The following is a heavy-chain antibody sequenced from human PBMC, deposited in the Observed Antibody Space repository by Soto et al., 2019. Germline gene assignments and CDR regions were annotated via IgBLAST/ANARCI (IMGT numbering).Heavy chain of an antibody. CDR3: VKDLMYQLLGGGGATNY. CDR1: GFTFSSYA. D-gene: IGHD2-2*01. V-gene: IGHV3-64D*08. J-gene: IGHJ4*02. CDR2: ISSNGGST. Sequence: GGSLRLSCSASGFTFSSYAMHWVRQAPGKGLEYVSAISSNGGSTYYADSVKDRFTISRDNSKNTLYLQMSSLRAEDTAVYYCVKDLMYQLLGGGGATNYWGQGTLVTVSS.